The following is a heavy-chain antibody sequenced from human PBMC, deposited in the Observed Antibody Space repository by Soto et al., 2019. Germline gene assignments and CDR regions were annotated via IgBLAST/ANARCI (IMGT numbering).Heavy chain of an antibody. CDR2: IYYRGST. Sequence: SETLSLTCSVSDDSINSDKYYWGWIRQPPGKGLEWIGSIYYRGSTYYNPSLKSRVTISVDTSKNQFSLKLSSVTAADTAVYYCARDRVVVVPAVTNPPDYYYYYMDVWGKGTTVTVSS. D-gene: IGHD2-2*01. CDR1: DDSINSDKYY. V-gene: IGHV4-39*07. J-gene: IGHJ6*03. CDR3: ARDRVVVVPAVTNPPDYYYYYMDV.